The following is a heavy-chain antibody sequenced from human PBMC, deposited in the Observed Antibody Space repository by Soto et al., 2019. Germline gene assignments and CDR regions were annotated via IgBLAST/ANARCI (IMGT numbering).Heavy chain of an antibody. J-gene: IGHJ4*02. CDR2: ISGSGGST. V-gene: IGHV3-23*01. D-gene: IGHD1-26*01. CDR3: AKPSGSYVFDY. CDR1: GLTFSSYA. Sequence: GESLKISFAASGLTFSSYAMSCVRQAPGKGLEWVSAISGSGGSTYYADSVKGRLTISRYNSKNTLYLQMNSLRAEDTAVSYCAKPSGSYVFDYWGQGTLVTVSS.